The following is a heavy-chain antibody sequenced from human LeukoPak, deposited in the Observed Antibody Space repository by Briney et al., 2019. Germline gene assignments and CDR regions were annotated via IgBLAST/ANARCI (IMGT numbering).Heavy chain of an antibody. CDR1: GFTFSSYE. D-gene: IGHD2-15*01. Sequence: GGSLRLSCAASGFTFSSYEMNWVRQAPGKGLEWVSYISSSGSTIYYADSVKGRFTISKDNAKNSLYLQMNSLRAEDTAVYYCARDEVAERVLDYYHGMDVWGQGTTVTVSS. CDR3: ARDEVAERVLDYYHGMDV. CDR2: ISSSGSTI. V-gene: IGHV3-48*03. J-gene: IGHJ6*02.